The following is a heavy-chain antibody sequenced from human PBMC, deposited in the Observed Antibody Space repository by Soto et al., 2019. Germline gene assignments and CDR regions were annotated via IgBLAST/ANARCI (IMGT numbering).Heavy chain of an antibody. CDR1: GFPFSSYS. V-gene: IGHV3-21*01. CDR3: ASDKTVDYDYVSGAFDI. D-gene: IGHD3-16*01. CDR2: ISRSSSYI. J-gene: IGHJ3*02. Sequence: AGSHTLSGAASGFPFSSYSMNWVRQAPGKGLEWVSSISRSSSYIYYADSVKGRFTISRDNAKNSLYLQMNSLRAENTAVYYCASDKTVDYDYVSGAFDIWGEGTMVPVS.